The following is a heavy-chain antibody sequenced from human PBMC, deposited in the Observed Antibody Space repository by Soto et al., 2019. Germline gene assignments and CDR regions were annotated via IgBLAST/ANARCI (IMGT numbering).Heavy chain of an antibody. CDR2: INPSSGGA. Sequence: GASVKVSCKASRYTFTSFHMHWVRQAPGQGLEWLGEINPSSGGAAYEQNFQGRVTITADESTSTAYMELSSLRSEDTAVYYCARVARYCSGGSCYSGLWFDPWGQGTLVTVSS. D-gene: IGHD2-15*01. V-gene: IGHV1-46*01. J-gene: IGHJ5*02. CDR1: RYTFTSFH. CDR3: ARVARYCSGGSCYSGLWFDP.